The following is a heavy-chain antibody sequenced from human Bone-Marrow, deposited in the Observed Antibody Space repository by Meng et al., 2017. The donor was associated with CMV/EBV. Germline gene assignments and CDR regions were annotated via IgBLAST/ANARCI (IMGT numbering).Heavy chain of an antibody. J-gene: IGHJ5*02. CDR2: ISAYDGNT. D-gene: IGHD7-27*01. Sequence: SCKATGYTFRTFGMAWMRQAPGQGPEWMGWISAYDGNTNYAQNFQGGVTMTTDTSTTTAYMELKSLGLDDTAVYYCARSGDGNWFDPWGQGTLVTVSS. CDR3: ARSGDGNWFDP. V-gene: IGHV1-18*01. CDR1: GYTFRTFG.